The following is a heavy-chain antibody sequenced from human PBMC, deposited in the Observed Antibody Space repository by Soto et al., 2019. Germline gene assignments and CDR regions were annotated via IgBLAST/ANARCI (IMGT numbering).Heavy chain of an antibody. V-gene: IGHV3-30*04. D-gene: IGHD1-26*01. CDR2: ISHNGNNK. Sequence: QVQLVESGGGVVQPGRSLRLSCAASGFSISTYALHWVRQAPGKGPEWVAIISHNGNNKHYADSVKGRFTISRDNSKNTVDLQMNSLRVEDTAMYYCARRSFPYSGSPLEPWSDALDIWGQGTMVTVSS. J-gene: IGHJ3*02. CDR3: ARRSFPYSGSPLEPWSDALDI. CDR1: GFSISTYA.